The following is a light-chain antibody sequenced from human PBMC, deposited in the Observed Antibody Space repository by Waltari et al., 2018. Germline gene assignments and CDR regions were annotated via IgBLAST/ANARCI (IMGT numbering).Light chain of an antibody. CDR1: SSNIGDAYG. CDR2: DNT. CDR3: QSYDSSLGGFYV. J-gene: IGLJ1*01. V-gene: IGLV1-40*01. Sequence: QSVLTQPPSLSVPPGPRSTTSAPGKSSNIGDAYGIHRYQPFPGAAPKLLISDNTKRPSGVPARFSGSKSGTSASLAITGLQAEDEADYYCQSYDSSLGGFYVFGTGTAVTV.